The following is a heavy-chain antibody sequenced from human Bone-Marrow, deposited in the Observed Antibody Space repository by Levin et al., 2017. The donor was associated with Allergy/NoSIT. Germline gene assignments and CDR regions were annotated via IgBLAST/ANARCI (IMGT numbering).Heavy chain of an antibody. CDR2: SRNRARRYTT. V-gene: IGHV3-72*01. CDR1: GFTFSDHY. Sequence: GGSLRLSCAVFGFTFSDHYIDWVRQAPGKGLEWVARSRNRARRYTTDYAASVKGRFTISRDDAQKLSFLQMSSLKTEDTALYYCARTTPGSGDFNYWGQGTLVTVSS. D-gene: IGHD1-26*01. J-gene: IGHJ4*02. CDR3: ARTTPGSGDFNY.